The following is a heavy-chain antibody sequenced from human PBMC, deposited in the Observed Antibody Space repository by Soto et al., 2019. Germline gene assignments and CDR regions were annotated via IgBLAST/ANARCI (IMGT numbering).Heavy chain of an antibody. Sequence: QLQLQESGSGLVKPSQTLSLTCAVSGCSISSGGYSWSWIRQPPGKGLEWIGYIYHSGSTYYNPSLKSRGTIAVDRSKNQFSLKLSSVTAADTAVYYCARAPPPYYDFWSGSSNWFDPWGQGTLVTVSS. CDR1: GCSISSGGYS. J-gene: IGHJ5*02. CDR3: ARAPPPYYDFWSGSSNWFDP. V-gene: IGHV4-30-2*01. D-gene: IGHD3-3*01. CDR2: IYHSGST.